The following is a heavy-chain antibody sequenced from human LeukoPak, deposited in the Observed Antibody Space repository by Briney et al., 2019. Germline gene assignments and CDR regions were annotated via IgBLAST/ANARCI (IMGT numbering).Heavy chain of an antibody. V-gene: IGHV4-39*01. Sequence: PSETLSLTCTVSGGSISSSSYYWGWIRQPPGKGLEWIGSIYYSGSTYYNPSLKSRVTISVDTSKNQFSLKLGSVTAADTAVFYCARVRGAVAVDYWGQGTLVTVSS. CDR3: ARVRGAVAVDY. CDR1: GGSISSSSYY. CDR2: IYYSGST. J-gene: IGHJ4*02. D-gene: IGHD6-19*01.